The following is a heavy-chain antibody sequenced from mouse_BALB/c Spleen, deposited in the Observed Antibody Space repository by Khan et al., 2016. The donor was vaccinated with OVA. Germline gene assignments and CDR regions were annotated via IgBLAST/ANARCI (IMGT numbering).Heavy chain of an antibody. CDR1: GYSITSDYA. J-gene: IGHJ2*01. CDR3: ARIYGGDFDY. Sequence: DVQLQESGPGLVKPSQSLSLTCTVTGYSITSDYAWKWIRQFPGNKLEWMGYISYSGNTKYNPSLKSRISITRDKSKNHFFLQLNSVTTEDTATYYCARIYGGDFDYWGQGTTLTVSS. CDR2: ISYSGNT. V-gene: IGHV3-2*02. D-gene: IGHD1-1*01.